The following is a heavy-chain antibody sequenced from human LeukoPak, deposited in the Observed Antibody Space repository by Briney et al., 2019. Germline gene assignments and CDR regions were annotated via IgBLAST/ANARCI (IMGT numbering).Heavy chain of an antibody. CDR2: ISGSGGST. J-gene: IGHJ3*02. CDR1: GFTFSSYA. CDR3: AKALLSIVGASDDAFDI. D-gene: IGHD1-26*01. V-gene: IGHV3-23*01. Sequence: GGSLRLSCAASGFTFSSYAMSWVRQAPGKGLEWVSAISGSGGSTYYADSVKGRFTISRDNSKNTLYLQMNSLRAEDTAVYYCAKALLSIVGASDDAFDIWGQGTMVTVSS.